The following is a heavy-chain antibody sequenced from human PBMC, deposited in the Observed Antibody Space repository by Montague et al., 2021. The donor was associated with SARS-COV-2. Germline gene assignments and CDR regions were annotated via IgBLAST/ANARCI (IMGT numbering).Heavy chain of an antibody. D-gene: IGHD3-16*01. CDR3: ARGGESSLLERPIDY. J-gene: IGHJ4*02. Sequence: SETLSLTCTVSGGSISSYYWSWIRQPPGKGLVWIGYIYYSWSTNYNPSLKSRVTISVDTSKNQFSLKLSSVTAADTAVYYCARGGESSLLERPIDYWGQGTLVTVSS. CDR1: GGSISSYY. CDR2: IYYSWST. V-gene: IGHV4-59*01.